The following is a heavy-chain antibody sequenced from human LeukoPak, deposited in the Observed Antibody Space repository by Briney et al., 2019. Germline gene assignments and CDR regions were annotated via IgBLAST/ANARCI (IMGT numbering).Heavy chain of an antibody. Sequence: PSETLSLTCTVSGVSISTSTHYWAWIRQPPGKGLEWIGSMFYRGSTYYNASLKSRVTLSVDTSRNQFSLKLSSVTAADTAVYFCATGRGSPDYWGQGTLVTVSS. D-gene: IGHD3-16*01. CDR3: ATGRGSPDY. J-gene: IGHJ4*02. CDR1: GVSISTSTHY. CDR2: MFYRGST. V-gene: IGHV4-39*01.